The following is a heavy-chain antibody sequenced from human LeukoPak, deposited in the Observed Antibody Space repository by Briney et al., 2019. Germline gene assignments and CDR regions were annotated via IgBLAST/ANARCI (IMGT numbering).Heavy chain of an antibody. CDR2: TYHSGST. V-gene: IGHV4-30-2*01. Sequence: SQTLSLTCTVSGGSISSGGYYWSWIRQPPGKGLEWIGYTYHSGSTYYNPSLKSRVTISVDRSKNQFSLKLSSVTAADTAVYYCASLRLYSSGWHYGMDVWGQGTTVTVSS. CDR3: ASLRLYSSGWHYGMDV. D-gene: IGHD6-19*01. CDR1: GGSISSGGYY. J-gene: IGHJ6*02.